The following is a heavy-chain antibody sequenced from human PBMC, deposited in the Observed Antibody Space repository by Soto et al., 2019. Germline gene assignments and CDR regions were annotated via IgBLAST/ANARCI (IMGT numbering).Heavy chain of an antibody. J-gene: IGHJ4*02. Sequence: QVQLVESGGGVVQPGRSLRLSCAGSGFSFSSYTMHWVRQAPGKGLEWVALISFDSSNKYYAASVKGRFSISRDNSKNTVFLPMDSLRPDDTALYYCARDRLRLGELSLIGYFDSWGQGTLVTVSS. V-gene: IGHV3-30*01. D-gene: IGHD3-16*02. CDR3: ARDRLRLGELSLIGYFDS. CDR1: GFSFSSYT. CDR2: ISFDSSNK.